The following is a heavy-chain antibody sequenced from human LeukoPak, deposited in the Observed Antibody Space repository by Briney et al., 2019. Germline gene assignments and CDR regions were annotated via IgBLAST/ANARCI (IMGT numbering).Heavy chain of an antibody. V-gene: IGHV3-23*01. J-gene: IGHJ4*02. CDR3: APDLRGSAWSLDD. CDR2: ISGSGGGT. CDR1: GFTFSNYA. Sequence: GGSLRLSCTASGFTFSNYALGWVRQAPGKGLEWVSLISGSGGGTYFADSVKGRFTISRDNSKNTLYLQMDGLRAEETAIYYCAPDLRGSAWSLDDWGQGTLVTVSS. D-gene: IGHD6-13*01.